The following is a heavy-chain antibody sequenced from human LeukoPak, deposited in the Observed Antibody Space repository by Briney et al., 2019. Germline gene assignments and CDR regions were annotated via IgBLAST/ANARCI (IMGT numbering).Heavy chain of an antibody. D-gene: IGHD3-22*01. CDR1: GFTFSSFG. V-gene: IGHV3-30*18. CDR3: AKLDSYYNIGGHYAGGNKC. CDR2: ISYDGSNK. J-gene: IGHJ4*02. Sequence: GRSLRLSCAASGFTFSSFGIHWVRQAPGKGLEWVAVISYDGSNKYYADSVKGRFTISRDNSKNTLYLQMNSLRAEDTAVYYCAKLDSYYNIGGHYAGGNKCWGQGTLVTVSS.